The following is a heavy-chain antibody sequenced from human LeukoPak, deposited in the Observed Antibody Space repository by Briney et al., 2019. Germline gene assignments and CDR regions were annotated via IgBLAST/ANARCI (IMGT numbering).Heavy chain of an antibody. CDR1: GYTLTELS. J-gene: IGHJ4*02. CDR3: ATEAPRDYGSGSYYDY. CDR2: FDPEDGET. D-gene: IGHD3-10*01. V-gene: IGHV1-24*01. Sequence: ASVKVSCKVSGYTLTELSMHWVRQAPGKGLEWMGGFDPEDGETIYAQKFQGRVTMTEDTSTDTAYMELSSLRSEDTAVYYCATEAPRDYGSGSYYDYWGQGTLVTVSS.